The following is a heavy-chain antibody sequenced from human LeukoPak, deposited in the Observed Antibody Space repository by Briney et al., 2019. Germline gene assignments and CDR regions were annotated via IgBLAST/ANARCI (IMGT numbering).Heavy chain of an antibody. V-gene: IGHV3-7*01. CDR3: AREYCSSTSCFPNWFDP. D-gene: IGHD2-2*01. CDR2: IKQDGSEK. J-gene: IGHJ5*02. CDR1: GFTFSSYW. Sequence: GGSLRLSCAASGFTFSSYWMSWVRQAPGKGLEWVANIKQDGSEKYYVDSVKGRFTISRDNAENSLYLQMNSLRAKDTAVYYCAREYCSSTSCFPNWFDPWGQGTLVTVSS.